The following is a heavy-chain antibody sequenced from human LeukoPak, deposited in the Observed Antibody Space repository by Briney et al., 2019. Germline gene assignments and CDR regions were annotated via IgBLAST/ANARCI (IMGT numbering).Heavy chain of an antibody. Sequence: GGSLRLSWTVSGFTVSSNSMGWVRQAPGKGLEWVSFIYSDNTHYSDSVKGRFTISRDNSKNTLYLQMNSLRAEDTAVYYCARRAGAYSHPYDYWGQGTLVTVSS. CDR1: GFTVSSNS. CDR2: IYSDNT. D-gene: IGHD4/OR15-4a*01. J-gene: IGHJ4*02. V-gene: IGHV3-53*01. CDR3: ARRAGAYSHPYDY.